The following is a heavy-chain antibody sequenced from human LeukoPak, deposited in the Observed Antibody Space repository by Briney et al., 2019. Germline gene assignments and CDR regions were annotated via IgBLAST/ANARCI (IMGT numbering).Heavy chain of an antibody. J-gene: IGHJ4*02. Sequence: GGSLRLSCAASGFMFSSNWMSWVRLAPGKGLEWVANIKEDGTETYYVDSVKGRFTIPRDNAKNSLYLQMNGLRVEDTAVYYCAKEGRSLQTYWGQGTLVTVSS. CDR3: AKEGRSLQTY. V-gene: IGHV3-7*03. CDR1: GFMFSSNW. CDR2: IKEDGTET. D-gene: IGHD5-24*01.